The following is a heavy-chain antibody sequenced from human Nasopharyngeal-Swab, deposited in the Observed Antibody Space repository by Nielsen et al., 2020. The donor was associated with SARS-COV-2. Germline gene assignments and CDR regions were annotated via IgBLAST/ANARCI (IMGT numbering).Heavy chain of an antibody. CDR2: FYYSGIT. Sequence: GSLRLSCTVSGGSISSHYWSWIRQSPGKGLEWIGYFYYSGITNYNPSLKSRVTILIDTSKNQFSLKLNSVTAADTAVYYCAREAVGGLVDSWGQGILVTVSS. CDR1: GGSISSHY. J-gene: IGHJ4*02. V-gene: IGHV4-59*11. CDR3: AREAVGGLVDS. D-gene: IGHD1-26*01.